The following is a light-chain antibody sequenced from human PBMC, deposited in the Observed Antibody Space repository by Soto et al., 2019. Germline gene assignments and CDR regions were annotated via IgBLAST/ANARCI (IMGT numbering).Light chain of an antibody. J-gene: IGKJ4*01. Sequence: EIVMTQSPATLSVSPGERATLSCRASQSVSSNLAWYQQKPGQAPRLLIYHASTRATGIPARFSGSGSGTEFTLTLSSLQSEDFAVYYCQQYNKWTITFGGGTKVEIK. CDR3: QQYNKWTIT. V-gene: IGKV3-15*01. CDR2: HAS. CDR1: QSVSSN.